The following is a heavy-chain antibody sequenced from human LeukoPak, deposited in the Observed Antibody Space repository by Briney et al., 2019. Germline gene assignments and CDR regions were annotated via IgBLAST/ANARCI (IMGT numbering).Heavy chain of an antibody. CDR2: MNPNSGNT. Sequence: ASVKVSCKASGYTFTSYDINWVRQATGQWLEWMGWMNPNSGNTGYAQKFQGRVTMTRNTSISTAYMELSSLRSEDTAVYYCARGRRRWLVTYYSYGMDVWGQGTTVTVSS. V-gene: IGHV1-8*01. D-gene: IGHD6-19*01. CDR1: GYTFTSYD. CDR3: ARGRRRWLVTYYSYGMDV. J-gene: IGHJ6*02.